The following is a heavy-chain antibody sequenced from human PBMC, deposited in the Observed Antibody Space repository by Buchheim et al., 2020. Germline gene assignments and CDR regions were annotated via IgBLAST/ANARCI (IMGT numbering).Heavy chain of an antibody. CDR3: VRGVPFGGD. D-gene: IGHD3-10*01. CDR2: IKEDGSEK. CDR1: GFTFSTHW. Sequence: EVHLVESGGGLVQPGGSLRLSCAASGFTFSTHWMHWGRQAPGKGLEWVANIKEDGSEKKYVGSVKGRFTISRDNAKNSLYLQMNNRRAEDTAVYYCVRGVPFGGDWGQGTL. V-gene: IGHV3-7*01. J-gene: IGHJ4*02.